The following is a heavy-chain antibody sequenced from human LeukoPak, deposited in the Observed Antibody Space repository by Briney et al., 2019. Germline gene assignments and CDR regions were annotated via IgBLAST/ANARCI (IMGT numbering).Heavy chain of an antibody. J-gene: IGHJ4*02. CDR3: AKFRPITSVAGTIFHY. V-gene: IGHV3-23*01. Sequence: GGSLRLSCAASGFTFTNYAMSWVRQAPGKGLEWVSAISGSGGSAYYADSVKGRFTISRDNSKNTLYLQMNTLRAEDTAVYYCAKFRPITSVAGTIFHYWGQGTLVTVSS. D-gene: IGHD6-19*01. CDR2: ISGSGGSA. CDR1: GFTFTNYA.